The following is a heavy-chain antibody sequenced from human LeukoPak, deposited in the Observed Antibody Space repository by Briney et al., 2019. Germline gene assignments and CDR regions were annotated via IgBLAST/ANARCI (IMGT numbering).Heavy chain of an antibody. V-gene: IGHV3-21*01. D-gene: IGHD5-18*01. CDR3: ARAVDTAMSRMVTPYYFDH. CDR1: GFTFSSYS. Sequence: GGSLRLSCAASGFTFSSYSMNWVRQAPGKGLEWVSSISRSSSYIYYADSVKGRFTISRDDAKNSLYLQMNSLRAEDTAVYYCARAVDTAMSRMVTPYYFDHWGQGTLVTVSS. CDR2: ISRSSSYI. J-gene: IGHJ4*02.